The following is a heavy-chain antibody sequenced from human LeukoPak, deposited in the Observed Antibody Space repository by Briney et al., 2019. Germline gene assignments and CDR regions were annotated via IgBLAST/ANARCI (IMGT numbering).Heavy chain of an antibody. J-gene: IGHJ4*02. CDR1: GFTFSHYW. Sequence: PGESLRLSCAASGFTFSHYWMAWVRLAPGKGLEWVAIIRPDANDGSYVDSVKGRFTISRDNAKNSLYLQLNSLRAEDTAVYFCARADWGSIDYWGQGALVTVSS. CDR3: ARADWGSIDY. D-gene: IGHD7-27*01. CDR2: IRPDANDG. V-gene: IGHV3-7*01.